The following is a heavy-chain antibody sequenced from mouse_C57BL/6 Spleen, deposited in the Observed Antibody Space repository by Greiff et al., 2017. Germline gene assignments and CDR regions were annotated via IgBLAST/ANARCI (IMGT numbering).Heavy chain of an antibody. CDR3: ARNGWLEDYAMDY. CDR1: GYTFTDYY. Sequence: EVQLQQSGPVLVKPGASVKMSCKASGYTFTDYYMNWVKQSHGKSLEWIGVINPYNGGTSYNQKFKGKAPLTVGKSSSTAYMELNLLTSEYSAVYYCARNGWLEDYAMDYWGQGTSVTVSS. V-gene: IGHV1-19*01. J-gene: IGHJ4*01. D-gene: IGHD2-3*01. CDR2: INPYNGGT.